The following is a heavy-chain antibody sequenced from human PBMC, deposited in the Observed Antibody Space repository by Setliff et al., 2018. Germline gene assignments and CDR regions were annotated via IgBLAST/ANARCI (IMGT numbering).Heavy chain of an antibody. CDR1: AFTFKNYW. CDR3: ARDFSTGSSS. V-gene: IGHV3-7*03. Sequence: PGGSLRLSCAASAFTFKNYWMSWVRQAPGKGLEWVANIKQEGGEKYYVGSVKGRFTISRDNANNLLYLHMSSLRAEDTAVYYCARDFSTGSSSWGQGTLVTVSS. J-gene: IGHJ5*02. CDR2: IKQEGGEK. D-gene: IGHD2-8*02.